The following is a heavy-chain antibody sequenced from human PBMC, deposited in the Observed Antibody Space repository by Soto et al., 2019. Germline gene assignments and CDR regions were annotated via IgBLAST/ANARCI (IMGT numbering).Heavy chain of an antibody. CDR3: ARDRNYYDSSGYCGY. CDR1: GFTLSSYG. Sequence: GSLRLSCAASGFTLSSYGMHWVRQAPGKGLEWVAVIWYDGSNKYYADSVKGRFTISRDNSKNTLYLQMNSLRAEDTAVYYCARDRNYYDSSGYCGYWGQGTLVTVSS. J-gene: IGHJ4*02. V-gene: IGHV3-33*01. D-gene: IGHD3-22*01. CDR2: IWYDGSNK.